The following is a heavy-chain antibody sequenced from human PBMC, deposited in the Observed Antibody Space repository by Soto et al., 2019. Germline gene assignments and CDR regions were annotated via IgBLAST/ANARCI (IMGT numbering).Heavy chain of an antibody. J-gene: IGHJ4*02. CDR2: ISAHNGNT. D-gene: IGHD3-10*01. CDR3: ARDITPSDY. V-gene: IGHV1-18*01. Sequence: QVQLVQSGAEVKKPGASVKVSCKASGYTFTSYGINWVRQAPVQGLEWMGWISAHNGNTNYAQKLQGRVTMTTATSTSTAYMDLRSLRSDDTALYSCARDITPSDYWGQGTLVTVSS. CDR1: GYTFTSYG.